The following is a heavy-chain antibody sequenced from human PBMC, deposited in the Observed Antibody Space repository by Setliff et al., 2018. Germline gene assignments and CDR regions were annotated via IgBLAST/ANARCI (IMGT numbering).Heavy chain of an antibody. CDR1: GGSIRSSSYY. V-gene: IGHV4-39*07. CDR3: ARNPASFQYAFDV. Sequence: PSETLSLTCVVSGGSIRSSSYYWGWIRQPPGKGPDWIGSIYYDGSTYHNPSLKSRVTISIDTSNNQFSLSLRSVTAADTALYYCARNPASFQYAFDVWGRGTLVTVSS. CDR2: IYYDGST. D-gene: IGHD2-8*01. J-gene: IGHJ2*01.